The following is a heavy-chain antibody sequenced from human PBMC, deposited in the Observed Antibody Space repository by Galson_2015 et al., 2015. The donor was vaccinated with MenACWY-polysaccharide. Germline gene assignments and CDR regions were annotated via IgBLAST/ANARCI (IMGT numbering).Heavy chain of an antibody. CDR3: AHRHGSWYAFDY. V-gene: IGHV2-5*02. CDR1: GFSLSTSGVG. Sequence: PALVNPTQTLTLPCTFSGFSLSTSGVGVGWIRQPPGTALEWLGLIYWDDDKRYSPSLKSRPTITKDTSQNQVVLTMTNMDPVDTATYYCAHRHGSWYAFDYWGQGTLVTVSS. CDR2: IYWDDDK. D-gene: IGHD6-13*01. J-gene: IGHJ4*02.